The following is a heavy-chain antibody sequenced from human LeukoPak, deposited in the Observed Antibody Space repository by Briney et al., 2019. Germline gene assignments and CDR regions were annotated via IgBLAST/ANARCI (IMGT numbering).Heavy chain of an antibody. J-gene: IGHJ4*02. D-gene: IGHD3-22*01. Sequence: VASVKVSCKASGYTFTSYGISWVRQAPGQGLEWMGWISAYNGTTNYAQKLQGRVTMTTDTSTSTAYMELRSLRSDDTAVYYCARGTYYDSSGYYYGFDYWGQGTLVTVSS. CDR1: GYTFTSYG. CDR2: ISAYNGTT. CDR3: ARGTYYDSSGYYYGFDY. V-gene: IGHV1-18*01.